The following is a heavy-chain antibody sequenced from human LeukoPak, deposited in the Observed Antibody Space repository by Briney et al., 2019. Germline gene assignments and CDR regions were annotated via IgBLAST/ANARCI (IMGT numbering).Heavy chain of an antibody. CDR3: ARAMRPVVMDWFDP. Sequence: PGGSLRLSCAVSGLTFSNSAMSWVRQAPGKGLEWVSAISVGSDVIYYADSVKGRFAISRDNSKNTVYLQMNSLRVDDTAIYYCARAMRPVVMDWFDPWGQGTLVTVSS. CDR2: ISVGSDVI. D-gene: IGHD2-2*01. CDR1: GLTFSNSA. J-gene: IGHJ5*02. V-gene: IGHV3-23*01.